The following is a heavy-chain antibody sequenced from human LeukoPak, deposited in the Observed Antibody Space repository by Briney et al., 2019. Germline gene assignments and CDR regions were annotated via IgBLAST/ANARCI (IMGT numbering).Heavy chain of an antibody. CDR2: ISSSSKTI. V-gene: IGHV3-48*02. D-gene: IGHD3-10*01. Sequence: GGSLRLSCAASGFTFSYYSMNWVRQAPGKRLEWVSYISSSSKTIYYAGSVKGRFTISRDNAKKSLDLQMNSLRDEDTAVYYCARDHRSGSGSGTQANDYWGQGTLVTVSS. J-gene: IGHJ4*02. CDR3: ARDHRSGSGSGTQANDY. CDR1: GFTFSYYS.